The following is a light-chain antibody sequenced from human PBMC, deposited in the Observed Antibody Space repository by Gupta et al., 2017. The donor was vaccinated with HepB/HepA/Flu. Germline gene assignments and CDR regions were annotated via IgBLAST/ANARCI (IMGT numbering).Light chain of an antibody. CDR3: QQSDVLPIT. V-gene: IGKV6-21*01. J-gene: IGKJ4*01. Sequence: VLTQSPDFQSVSPEGKVTITCRASQSVGTDLHWYRQKPGQSPMLLIKFASQSRSGVPTRIIGSGSGTYFTLTISSPRAEDAATYYCQQSDVLPITFGGGTKVEIK. CDR1: QSVGTD. CDR2: FAS.